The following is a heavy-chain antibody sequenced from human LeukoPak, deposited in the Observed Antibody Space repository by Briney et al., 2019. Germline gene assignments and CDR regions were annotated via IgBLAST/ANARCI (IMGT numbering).Heavy chain of an antibody. J-gene: IGHJ5*02. V-gene: IGHV4-59*04. CDR3: AGAESGSGTYYWFDP. Sequence: SETLSLTCTVSGGSISSYYWSWIRQPPGKGLEWIGSIYRSGSVYYNPSLKSRVIVSADTSKNQFSLKLSSVTAADTAVYYCAGAESGSGTYYWFDPWGQGTLVTVSS. CDR1: GGSISSYY. CDR2: IYRSGSV. D-gene: IGHD3-10*01.